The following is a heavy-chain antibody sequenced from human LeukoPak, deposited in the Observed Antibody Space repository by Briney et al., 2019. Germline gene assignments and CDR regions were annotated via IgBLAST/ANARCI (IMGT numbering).Heavy chain of an antibody. Sequence: GGSLRLSCAASGFTFSSYGMHWVRQAPGKGLEWVAVISYDGSNKYYADSVKGRFTISRDNSKNTLYLQMNSLRAEDTAVYYCARRRTGTNAFDIWGQGTMVTVFS. J-gene: IGHJ3*02. CDR1: GFTFSSYG. CDR2: ISYDGSNK. CDR3: ARRRTGTNAFDI. D-gene: IGHD7-27*01. V-gene: IGHV3-30*03.